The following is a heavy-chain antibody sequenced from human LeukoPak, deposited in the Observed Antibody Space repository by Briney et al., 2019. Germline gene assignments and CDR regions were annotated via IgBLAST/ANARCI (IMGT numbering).Heavy chain of an antibody. Sequence: SQTLSLTCTVSGGSISSGDYYWSWIRQPPGKGLEWIGYIYYSGSTYYNPSLKSRVTISVDTSKNQFSLKLSSVTAADTAVYYCARASIFTGRGTVDYWGQGTLVTVSS. D-gene: IGHD3-9*01. CDR1: GGSISSGDYY. J-gene: IGHJ4*02. CDR3: ARASIFTGRGTVDY. CDR2: IYYSGST. V-gene: IGHV4-30-4*01.